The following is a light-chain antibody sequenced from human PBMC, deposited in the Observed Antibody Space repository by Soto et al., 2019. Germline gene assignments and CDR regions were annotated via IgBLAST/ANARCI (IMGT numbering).Light chain of an antibody. J-gene: IGLJ2*01. CDR3: CSYAGSSTVV. CDR2: EGS. Sequence: QSALTQPASVSGSPGQSITISYTGTSSDVGSYNLVSWYQQHPGKAPKLMIYEGSKRPSGVSNRFSGSKSGNTASLTISGLQAEDEADYYCCSYAGSSTVVFGGGTKLTV. CDR1: SSDVGSYNL. V-gene: IGLV2-23*01.